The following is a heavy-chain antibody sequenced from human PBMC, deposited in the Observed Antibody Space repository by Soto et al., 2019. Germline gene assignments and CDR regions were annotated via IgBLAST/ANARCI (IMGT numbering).Heavy chain of an antibody. V-gene: IGHV4-39*07. CDR3: AGDSVPAALYYYYYGGDV. J-gene: IGHJ6*04. CDR1: GASIISGRHS. Sequence: PSETLSLTCTVSGASIISGRHSWGWIRQPPGKGLDWIGSIYHSGSTYYNPSLKSRVTISVDASKNQFSLKLSSVTAADTAVYYCAGDSVPAALYYYYYGGDVWGKGPTAPVPS. CDR2: IYHSGST. D-gene: IGHD2-2*01.